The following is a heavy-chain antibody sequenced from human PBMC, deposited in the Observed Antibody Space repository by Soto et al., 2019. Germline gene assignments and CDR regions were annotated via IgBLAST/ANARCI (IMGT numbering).Heavy chain of an antibody. D-gene: IGHD3-10*01. CDR1: GYTFITYS. J-gene: IGHJ4*02. Sequence: QVQLVQSGAEVKKPGASVKVSCKASGYTFITYSLHWVRQAPGQSLEWMGWINAGNGNTKDSQKFQGRVTITRDTSASTAYMELSSLRSEDTAVYYCARARPGSGSADFEYWGQGPLVTVS. CDR2: INAGNGNT. V-gene: IGHV1-3*01. CDR3: ARARPGSGSADFEY.